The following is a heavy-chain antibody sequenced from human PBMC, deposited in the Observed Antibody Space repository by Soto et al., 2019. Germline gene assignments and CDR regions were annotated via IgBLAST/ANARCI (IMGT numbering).Heavy chain of an antibody. CDR3: ATSQKGYNWNYFDH. Sequence: SAPLSITCAVSGGSIMGSHYYWVWLRQSPGKGPEWIVIVFYTGFTSYNPSLESRVSVSVDTSKNQFSLKVSGVSAADTAVYYCATSQKGYNWNYFDHWGQGALVTSPQ. V-gene: IGHV4-39*01. CDR1: GGSIMGSHYY. J-gene: IGHJ4*02. D-gene: IGHD1-20*01. CDR2: VFYTGFT.